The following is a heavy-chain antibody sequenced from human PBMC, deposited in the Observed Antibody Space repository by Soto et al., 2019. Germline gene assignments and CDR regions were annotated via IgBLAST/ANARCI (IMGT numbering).Heavy chain of an antibody. CDR2: ISDSGATT. Sequence: GGSLRLSCAASGFPFGENAMSRVRQAPGKGLEWVSGISDSGATTYYADSVRGRFTISRDNSKNTLYLQMKSLRAEDSASYYCAKEDTSSGSLDYWGQGALVTVSS. CDR3: AKEDTSSGSLDY. V-gene: IGHV3-23*01. J-gene: IGHJ4*02. D-gene: IGHD6-19*01. CDR1: GFPFGENA.